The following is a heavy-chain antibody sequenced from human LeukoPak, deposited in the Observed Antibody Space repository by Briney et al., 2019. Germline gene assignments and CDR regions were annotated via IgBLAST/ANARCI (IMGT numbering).Heavy chain of an antibody. CDR3: ARDANFWSGYYLGGYHYYMDV. D-gene: IGHD3-3*01. Sequence: SQTLSLTCTVSGGSISSGSYYWSWIRQPAGKGLEWIGRIYTSGSTNHNPSLKSRVTISVDTSKNQFSLKLSSVTAADTAVYYCARDANFWSGYYLGGYHYYMDVWGKGTTVTVSS. V-gene: IGHV4-61*02. CDR1: GGSISSGSYY. CDR2: IYTSGST. J-gene: IGHJ6*03.